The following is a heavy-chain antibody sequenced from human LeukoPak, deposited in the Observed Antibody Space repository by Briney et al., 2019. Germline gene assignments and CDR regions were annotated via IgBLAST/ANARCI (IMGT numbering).Heavy chain of an antibody. V-gene: IGHV3-30*18. J-gene: IGHJ3*02. CDR2: ISYDGSNK. D-gene: IGHD2-2*01. CDR3: AKPRDIVVVPAAPALGAFDI. CDR1: GFTFSSYA. Sequence: GGSLRLSCAASGFTFSSYAMSWVRQAPGKGLEWVAVISYDGSNKYYADCVKGRFTISRDNSKNTLYLQMNSLGAEDTAVYYCAKPRDIVVVPAAPALGAFDIWGQGTMVTVSS.